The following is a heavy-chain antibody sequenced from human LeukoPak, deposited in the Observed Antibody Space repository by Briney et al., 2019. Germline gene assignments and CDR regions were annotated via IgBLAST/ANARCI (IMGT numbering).Heavy chain of an antibody. V-gene: IGHV1-69*05. CDR3: ARESYDSSGYYPDY. Sequence: SVKVSCKASGGTFSSYAISWVRQAPGQGLEWMGGIIPIFGTANYAQKFQGRVTMTTDTSTSTAYMELRSLRSDDTAVYYCARESYDSSGYYPDYWGQGTLVTVSS. CDR1: GGTFSSYA. CDR2: IIPIFGTA. D-gene: IGHD3-22*01. J-gene: IGHJ4*02.